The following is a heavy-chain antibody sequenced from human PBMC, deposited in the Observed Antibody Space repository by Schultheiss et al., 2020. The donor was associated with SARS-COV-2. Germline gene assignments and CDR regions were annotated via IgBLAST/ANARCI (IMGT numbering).Heavy chain of an antibody. J-gene: IGHJ4*02. CDR1: GGSISSSSYY. CDR3: AREGEGWLAYFDY. CDR2: IYYSGST. V-gene: IGHV4-39*07. D-gene: IGHD6-19*01. Sequence: SETLSLTCTVSGGSISSSSYYWGWIRQPPGKGLEWIGSIYYSGSTNYNPSLKSRVTISVDTSKNQFSLKLSSVTAADTAVYYCAREGEGWLAYFDYWGQGTLVTVSS.